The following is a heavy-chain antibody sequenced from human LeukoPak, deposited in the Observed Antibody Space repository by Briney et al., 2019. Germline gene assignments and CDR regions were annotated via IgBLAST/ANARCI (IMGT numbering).Heavy chain of an antibody. D-gene: IGHD2-2*01. J-gene: IGHJ3*02. CDR2: IKQDGSEK. V-gene: IGHV3-7*01. CDR3: ARDCSSTSCQYDAFDI. Sequence: GGSLRLSCAASGFTFSSYWMSWVRQAPGKGLEWVANIKQDGSEKYYVDSVKGRFTISRDNAKNSLYLQMNSLRAEDTAVYYCARDCSSTSCQYDAFDIWGQGTMVTVSS. CDR1: GFTFSSYW.